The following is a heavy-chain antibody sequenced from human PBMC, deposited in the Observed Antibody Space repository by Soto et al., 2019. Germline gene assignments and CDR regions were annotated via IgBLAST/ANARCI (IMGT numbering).Heavy chain of an antibody. V-gene: IGHV3-33*01. CDR1: GFTFSNYG. CDR3: AREVGIYMVTYAMDV. D-gene: IGHD2-21*02. J-gene: IGHJ6*02. CDR2: IWDDGNNK. Sequence: GGSLRLSCAASGFTFSNYGMHWVRQAPGKGLEWVAVIWDDGNNKFSADSVKGRFTISRDNSKNTLFLQMNSLRAEDTALYYCAREVGIYMVTYAMDVWGQGTTVTVSS.